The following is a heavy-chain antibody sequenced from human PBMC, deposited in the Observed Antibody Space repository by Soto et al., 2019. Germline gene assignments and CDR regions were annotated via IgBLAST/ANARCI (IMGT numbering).Heavy chain of an antibody. J-gene: IGHJ6*02. CDR2: MNPINGAT. CDR3: GRGPSPRAPAGGTPYYYAMDV. D-gene: IGHD6-13*01. CDR1: GYYITAYD. V-gene: IGHV1-8*02. Sequence: VSVNVSCKSAGYYITAYDGNWGRQATGQGLELMGWMNPINGATGSARRFQGRVSMTRNTATGTAYLELTSLRSDDTAVYYCGRGPSPRAPAGGTPYYYAMDVWGQGTTVTVSS.